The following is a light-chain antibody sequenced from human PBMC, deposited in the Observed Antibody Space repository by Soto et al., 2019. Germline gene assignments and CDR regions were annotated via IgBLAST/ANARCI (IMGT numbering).Light chain of an antibody. CDR2: GTS. CDR3: QQRSNWPRIT. J-gene: IGKJ3*01. V-gene: IGKV3D-20*02. Sequence: EIVLTQSPATLSLSPGERATLSCRASQSVSSSYLAWYQQKPGQAPRLLIYGTSSRATGIPDRFSGSGSGTDFTLTISSLEPEDFAVYYCQQRSNWPRITFGPGTKVDIK. CDR1: QSVSSSY.